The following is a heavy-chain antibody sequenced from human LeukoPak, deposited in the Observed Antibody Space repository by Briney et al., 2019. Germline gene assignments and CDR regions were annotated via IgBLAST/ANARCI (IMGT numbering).Heavy chain of an antibody. Sequence: GGSLRLSCAASGFTFSDYSMHWVRQAPRKALEWVSCISSTSSYIYYADSVRGRFTISRDNAKNSLYLQMNSLRAEDTAVYYCARGQLWQTGWFDPWGQGTLVTVSS. D-gene: IGHD5-18*01. CDR1: GFTFSDYS. CDR2: ISSTSSYI. J-gene: IGHJ5*02. V-gene: IGHV3-21*01. CDR3: ARGQLWQTGWFDP.